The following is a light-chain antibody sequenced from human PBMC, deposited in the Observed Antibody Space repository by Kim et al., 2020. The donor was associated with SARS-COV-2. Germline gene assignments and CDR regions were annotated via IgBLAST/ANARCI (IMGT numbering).Light chain of an antibody. CDR1: QGISSH. V-gene: IGKV1-9*01. Sequence: ASVGERVSITCRASQGISSHLAWYQQKPGKAPKLLIYSASSLQSEVPSRFSGSGSGTDFTLTISSLQPEDFATYYCLHLNSYPLTFGGGTKVDIK. CDR3: LHLNSYPLT. J-gene: IGKJ4*01. CDR2: SAS.